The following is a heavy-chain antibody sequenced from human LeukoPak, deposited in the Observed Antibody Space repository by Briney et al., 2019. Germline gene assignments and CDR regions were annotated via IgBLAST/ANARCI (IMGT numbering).Heavy chain of an antibody. CDR2: IYYNGST. J-gene: IGHJ6*02. CDR3: AREGSGSLFYYGMDV. CDR1: GGSMTSSVYY. V-gene: IGHV4-39*02. Sequence: SETLSLTCTVSGGSMTSSVYYWGWIRQPPGKGLEWIGSIYYNGSTYYNPSLKSRVTISADTSKKRFSLRLSSVTAADSAFYYCAREGSGSLFYYGMDVWGQGTTATVSS. D-gene: IGHD3-10*01.